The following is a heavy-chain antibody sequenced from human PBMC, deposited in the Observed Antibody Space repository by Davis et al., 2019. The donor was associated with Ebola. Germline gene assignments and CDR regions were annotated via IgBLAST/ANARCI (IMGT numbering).Heavy chain of an antibody. Sequence: GGSLRLSCAASGFTFSGSAMHWVRKASGKGLEWVGRIRSKAKSYATAYAASVKGRFTISRDDSKNTAYLQMNSLKTEDTAVYYCTTTTVYFDYWGQGTLVTVSS. CDR2: IRSKAKSYAT. V-gene: IGHV3-73*01. D-gene: IGHD4-17*01. CDR3: TTTTVYFDY. CDR1: GFTFSGSA. J-gene: IGHJ4*02.